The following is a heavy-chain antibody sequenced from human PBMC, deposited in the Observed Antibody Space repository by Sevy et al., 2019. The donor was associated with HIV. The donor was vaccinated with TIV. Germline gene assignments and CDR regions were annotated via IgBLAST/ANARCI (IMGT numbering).Heavy chain of an antibody. Sequence: ASVKVSCKASGYTLNNYGISWVRQAPGQGLEWIGWITAYKDNTNYAQNFQGRVTMTTDTSTSTAYMELRSLRSNDTAVYYCTRVDPYYEFGDVWGQGTTVTVSS. V-gene: IGHV1-18*01. CDR2: ITAYKDNT. CDR3: TRVDPYYEFGDV. J-gene: IGHJ6*02. D-gene: IGHD3-3*01. CDR1: GYTLNNYG.